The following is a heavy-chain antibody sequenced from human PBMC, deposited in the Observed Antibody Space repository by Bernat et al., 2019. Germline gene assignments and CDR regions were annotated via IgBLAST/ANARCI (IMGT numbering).Heavy chain of an antibody. CDR1: GFTFTNHA. CDR2: ISGSGDISGSGAGI. V-gene: IGHV3-23*01. D-gene: IGHD2-21*02. Sequence: EVQLLESGGGLVQPGGFLRLPCAASGFTFTNHAMTLVRQAAGKGLEWVSAISGSGDISGSGAGIYYADSVKGRFTISRDNSKNTLYLQMSSLRAEDTAVYYCARVGVTAGAGLFDYWGQGALLTVSS. CDR3: ARVGVTAGAGLFDY. J-gene: IGHJ4*02.